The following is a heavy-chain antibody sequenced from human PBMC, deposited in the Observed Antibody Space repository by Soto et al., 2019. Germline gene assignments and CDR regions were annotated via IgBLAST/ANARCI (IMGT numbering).Heavy chain of an antibody. CDR2: ISYDGNTQ. CDR1: GFIFSGYA. CDR3: AKETNAYELNS. D-gene: IGHD5-12*01. Sequence: QVQLVESGGGVVQPGRSLRLSCAASGFIFSGYAMHWVRQAPGKGLEWVAVISYDGNTQYYADSVKGRFTVSRDNSNNMLYVQMNNLRDEDTAMYYCAKETNAYELNSWGQGTLVTVSS. V-gene: IGHV3-30-3*01. J-gene: IGHJ4*02.